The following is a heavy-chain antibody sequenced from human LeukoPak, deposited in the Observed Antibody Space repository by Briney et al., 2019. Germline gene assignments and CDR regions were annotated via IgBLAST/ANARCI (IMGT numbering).Heavy chain of an antibody. CDR1: GFTFSSSA. D-gene: IGHD5-24*01. CDR2: ISGSGGST. J-gene: IGHJ5*02. V-gene: IGHV3-23*01. Sequence: GGPLRLSCAASGFTFSSSAMSWVRQAPGKGLEWVSTISGSGGSTYFADSVTGRFTISRDNSKNTLYLQMNSLRAEDTAVYYCAKGEVEMAAWGQGTLVTVSS. CDR3: AKGEVEMAA.